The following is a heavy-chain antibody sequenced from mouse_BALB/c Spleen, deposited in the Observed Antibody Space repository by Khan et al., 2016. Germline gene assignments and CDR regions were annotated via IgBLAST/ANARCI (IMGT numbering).Heavy chain of an antibody. J-gene: IGHJ3*01. Sequence: EVQLQESGGGLVQPGGSMKLSCVASGFTFSNYWMNWVRQSPEKGLEWVAEIRLKSNNYATHYAESVNGRFTISRDDSKSSVYLQMNNLRAEDTGIYYCSKALYLFAYWGQGTLVTVSA. CDR2: IRLKSNNYAT. CDR3: SKALYLFAY. V-gene: IGHV6-6*02. CDR1: GFTFSNYW. D-gene: IGHD1-1*01.